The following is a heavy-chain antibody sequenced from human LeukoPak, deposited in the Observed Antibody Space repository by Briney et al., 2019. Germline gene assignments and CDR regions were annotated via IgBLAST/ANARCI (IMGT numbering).Heavy chain of an antibody. CDR1: GGSISSSSYY. CDR2: IYYSGST. J-gene: IGHJ4*02. Sequence: KPSETLSLTCTVSGGSISSSSYYWGWIRQPPGKGLEWIGSIYYSGSTYYNPSLKSRVTISVDTSKNQFSLKLSSVTAADTAVYYCVRLKAVAGINWGQGTLVTVSS. CDR3: VRLKAVAGIN. V-gene: IGHV4-39*01. D-gene: IGHD6-19*01.